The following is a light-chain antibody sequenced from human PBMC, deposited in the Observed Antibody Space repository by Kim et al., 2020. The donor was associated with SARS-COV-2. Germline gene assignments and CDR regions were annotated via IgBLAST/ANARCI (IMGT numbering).Light chain of an antibody. Sequence: IQLTQSPSSLSASVGDRVTITCRASQGISSYLAWYQQKPGKAPKLLIYAASTLQSGVPSRFGGSGSGTDFTLTISSLQPEDFATYYCQQLNSFTFGPGTKVDIK. V-gene: IGKV1-9*01. CDR3: QQLNSFT. CDR2: AAS. J-gene: IGKJ3*01. CDR1: QGISSY.